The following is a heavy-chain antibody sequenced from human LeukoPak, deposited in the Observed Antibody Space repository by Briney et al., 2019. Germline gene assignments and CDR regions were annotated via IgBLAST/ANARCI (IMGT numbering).Heavy chain of an antibody. J-gene: IGHJ3*01. CDR1: GFNFDDFG. V-gene: IGHV3-20*04. CDR3: ARGPSFTTDAFDL. CDR2: INWHGSSA. D-gene: IGHD1-1*01. Sequence: GGSLRLSCAASGFNFDDFGLTWVRQAPGRGLEWVSGINWHGSSATYADSVKGRFTISRDNAKLSLYLQMNGLRVEDTALYFCARGPSFTTDAFDLWGQGTMVSVSS.